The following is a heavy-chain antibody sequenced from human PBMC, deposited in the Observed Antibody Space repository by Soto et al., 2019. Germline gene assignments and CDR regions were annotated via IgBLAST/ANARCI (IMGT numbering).Heavy chain of an antibody. D-gene: IGHD1-26*01. Sequence: QVQLRESGPGLVKPSETLSLTCTVSSGSIGTDFWSWIRQPPGKGLEWIGYIYYSGSTNYNPSLKSRVTIFFDTSKNQFSLRLSSVTAAYTAVYYCARGRGGSYDAFDIWGQGTLVTVSS. CDR3: ARGRGGSYDAFDI. V-gene: IGHV4-59*01. CDR1: SGSIGTDF. J-gene: IGHJ3*02. CDR2: IYYSGST.